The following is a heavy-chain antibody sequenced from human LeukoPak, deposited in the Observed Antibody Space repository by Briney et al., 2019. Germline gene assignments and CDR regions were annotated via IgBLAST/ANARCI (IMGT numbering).Heavy chain of an antibody. D-gene: IGHD6-6*01. CDR3: ARGPSSSSPFDY. CDR2: IYHSGGT. CDR1: GGSISSSNW. V-gene: IGHV4-4*02. Sequence: PSGTLPLTCAVPGGSISSSNWSSWARQTPWKGREWIGEIYHSGGTNYNPSHKSRVTISVDKSNDQFSLKLSSVTAADTAVYYCARGPSSSSPFDYWGQGTLVTVSS. J-gene: IGHJ4*02.